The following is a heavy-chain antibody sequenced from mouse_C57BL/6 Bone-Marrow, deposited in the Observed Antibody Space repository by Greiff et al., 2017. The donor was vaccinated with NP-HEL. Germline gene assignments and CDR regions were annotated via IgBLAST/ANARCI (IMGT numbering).Heavy chain of an antibody. CDR1: GYTFTSYG. CDR3: ARPSYYFDN. Sequence: QVQLKESGAELARPGASVKLSCKASGYTFTSYGISWVQQRPGQGLAWIGEIYPRSGNTYYNEKFKGKATRTADKSSSTAYMALRSLTSEDAAGYFCARPSYYFDNWGQGTTLTVSS. V-gene: IGHV1-81*01. J-gene: IGHJ2*01. CDR2: IYPRSGNT.